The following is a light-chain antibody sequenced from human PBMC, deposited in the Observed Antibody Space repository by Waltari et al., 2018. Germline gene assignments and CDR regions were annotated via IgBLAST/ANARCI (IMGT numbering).Light chain of an antibody. CDR1: NLGTYH. Sequence: SYVLTQPPSVSVAPGQTARITCGGTNLGTYHVTWYQQNPGQAPVLVVLDDTDRPSGIPERFSGSNSGNTATLTISRVEAGDEADYHCQVWDSTSDHWVFGGGTKLTVL. J-gene: IGLJ3*02. V-gene: IGLV3-21*02. CDR2: DDT. CDR3: QVWDSTSDHWV.